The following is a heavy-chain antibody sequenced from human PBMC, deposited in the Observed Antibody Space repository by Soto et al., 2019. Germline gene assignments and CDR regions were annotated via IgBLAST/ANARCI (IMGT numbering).Heavy chain of an antibody. Sequence: SETLSLTCAVSGGAFSAYYWSWIRQPPGKGLEWIGEINHSGSTNYNPSLKSRVTISVDTSKNQFSLKLNSVTAADTAVYYCSRGWYEYYWGRGTLVTVSS. D-gene: IGHD6-13*01. V-gene: IGHV4-34*01. CDR2: INHSGST. J-gene: IGHJ4*01. CDR3: SRGWYEYY. CDR1: GGAFSAYY.